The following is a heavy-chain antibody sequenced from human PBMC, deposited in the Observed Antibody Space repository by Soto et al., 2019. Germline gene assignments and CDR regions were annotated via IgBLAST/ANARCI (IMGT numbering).Heavy chain of an antibody. Sequence: SVKVSCKASGCTVSSYAISWVRQTPGQVLEWMGGIIPIFGTANYAQKFQGRVTITADKSTSTAYMELSSLRSEDTAVYYCARAPPPPYNAPLNYYYSGMDVWGQGTTVTVSS. CDR1: GCTVSSYA. V-gene: IGHV1-69*06. CDR3: ARAPPPPYNAPLNYYYSGMDV. D-gene: IGHD1-20*01. CDR2: IIPIFGTA. J-gene: IGHJ6*02.